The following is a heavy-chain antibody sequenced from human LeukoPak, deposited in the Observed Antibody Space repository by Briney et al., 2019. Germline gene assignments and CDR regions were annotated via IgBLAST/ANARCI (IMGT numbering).Heavy chain of an antibody. V-gene: IGHV3-23*01. CDR1: GFTFTTYA. CDR2: LSGSGSET. CDR3: AKYYDDYIRFLDV. D-gene: IGHD3-3*01. Sequence: GGSLRLSCAASGFTFTTYAMSWVRQAPGKGLDWVSGLSGSGSETHYEDSVKGRFTLSRDNSKNTLHLQMDSLRAEDTAVYYCAKYYDDYIRFLDVWGRGTLVTVSS. J-gene: IGHJ2*01.